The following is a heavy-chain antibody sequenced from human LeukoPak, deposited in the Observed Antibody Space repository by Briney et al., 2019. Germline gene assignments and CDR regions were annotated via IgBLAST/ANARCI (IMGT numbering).Heavy chain of an antibody. Sequence: PGGSLRLSCAASGFTFRTYSVNWVRQAPGKGLEWVSSISSSSSYIYYAASVKGRFTISRDNAKNSLYLQMNSLRADDTAVYFCARDLSLYDSIPDAFDIWGQGTMVTVSS. D-gene: IGHD3-22*01. CDR2: ISSSSSYI. CDR1: GFTFRTYS. J-gene: IGHJ3*02. V-gene: IGHV3-21*01. CDR3: ARDLSLYDSIPDAFDI.